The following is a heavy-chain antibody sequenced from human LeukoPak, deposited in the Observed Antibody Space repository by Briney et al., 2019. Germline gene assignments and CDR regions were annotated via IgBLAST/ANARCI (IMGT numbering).Heavy chain of an antibody. D-gene: IGHD3-9*01. V-gene: IGHV3-30*04. Sequence: GGSLRLSCAASGFTFRSYAMHWVRQAPGKGLEWVAVISYDGSNKYYADSVKGRFTISRDNSKNTLYLQMNNLRAEDTAVYYCATSPVYYDILTGYYANWGQGTLVTVSS. CDR2: ISYDGSNK. CDR1: GFTFRSYA. CDR3: ATSPVYYDILTGYYAN. J-gene: IGHJ4*02.